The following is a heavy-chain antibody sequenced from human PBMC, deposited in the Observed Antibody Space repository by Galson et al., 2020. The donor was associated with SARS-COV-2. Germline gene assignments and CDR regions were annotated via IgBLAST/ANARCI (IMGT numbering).Heavy chain of an antibody. CDR1: GYTFTSYD. J-gene: IGHJ6*02. CDR2: MNPNSGNT. D-gene: IGHD6-13*01. V-gene: IGHV1-8*01. Sequence: GASVKVSCEASGYTFTSYDINWVRQATGQGLEWMGWMNPNSGNTGYAQKFQGRVTMTRNTSISTAYMELSSLRSEDTAVYYCARGGLLAAAGSYYYYGMDVWGQGTTVTVSS. CDR3: ARGGLLAAAGSYYYYGMDV.